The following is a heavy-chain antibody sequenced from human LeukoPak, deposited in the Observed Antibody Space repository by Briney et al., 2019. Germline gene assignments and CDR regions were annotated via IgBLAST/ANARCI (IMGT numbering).Heavy chain of an antibody. CDR3: ARGAAMVDY. CDR2: IYYSGST. D-gene: IGHD5-18*01. Sequence: SETLSLTCTVSGGSISSYYWSWIRQLAGKGLEWIGRIYYSGSTNYNPSLKSRVTISLDTSKNQFSLKVSSVTAADTAVYYCARGAAMVDYWGQGTLVTVSS. V-gene: IGHV4-4*07. J-gene: IGHJ4*02. CDR1: GGSISSYY.